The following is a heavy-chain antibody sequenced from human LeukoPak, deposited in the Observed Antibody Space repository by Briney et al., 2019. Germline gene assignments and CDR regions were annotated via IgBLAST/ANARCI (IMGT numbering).Heavy chain of an antibody. D-gene: IGHD6-19*01. J-gene: IGHJ4*02. CDR1: GYTFTSYA. CDR2: ITTGRGET. V-gene: IGHV1-3*03. Sequence: ASVKVSCKASGYTFTSYAMHCVRQAPGQRLEWMGWITTGRGETRYSQEFQRRITFTRDTSASTVYMDLSDLRSEDTAVYYCARGGKQWRGGNYFDSWGQGTLVAVSS. CDR3: ARGGKQWRGGNYFDS.